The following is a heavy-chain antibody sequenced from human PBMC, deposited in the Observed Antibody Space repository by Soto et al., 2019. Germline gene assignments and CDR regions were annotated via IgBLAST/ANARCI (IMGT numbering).Heavy chain of an antibody. J-gene: IGHJ4*02. V-gene: IGHV4-4*02. D-gene: IGHD6-25*01. CDR2: IYYTGAT. Sequence: QVELQESGPRLVKSSGTLSLTCEVSSGSISTGNWWSWVRQPPGKGLEWIGEIYYTGATNYNPSHRSRVTMTIDKSKDQFSLCLTSATAANTAVYYCARVFSSGSGWMYYFDFWGQGILVSVSS. CDR1: SGSISTGNW. CDR3: ARVFSSGSGWMYYFDF.